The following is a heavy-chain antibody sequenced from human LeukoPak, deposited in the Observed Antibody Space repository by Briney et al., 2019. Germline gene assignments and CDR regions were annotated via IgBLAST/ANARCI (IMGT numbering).Heavy chain of an antibody. CDR3: ASAPITSPFYFDY. CDR1: GFAFDEHG. J-gene: IGHJ4*02. Sequence: GGSLRLSCTASGFAFDEHGMSWVRQVPGKGREGVSGINWRGGSTGYADPWRGRFTISRDNAKNSLYLQMDHLRAEDTALSYCASAPITSPFYFDYWGQGTLVTVSS. CDR2: INWRGGST. D-gene: IGHD2-2*01. V-gene: IGHV3-20*04.